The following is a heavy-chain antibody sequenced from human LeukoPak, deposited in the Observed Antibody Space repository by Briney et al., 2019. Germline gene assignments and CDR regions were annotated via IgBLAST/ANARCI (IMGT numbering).Heavy chain of an antibody. D-gene: IGHD4/OR15-4a*01. J-gene: IGHJ6*02. Sequence: ASVKVSCKGSGYSFTTFDINWVRQATGQGPEWMGWMSPRNGNTGYAQMFQDRVTMTRDTSINTAYMELTSLRSDDTAVYYCARGVSAGMDVWGQGTTVTVSS. V-gene: IGHV1-8*01. CDR1: GYSFTTFD. CDR3: ARGVSAGMDV. CDR2: MSPRNGNT.